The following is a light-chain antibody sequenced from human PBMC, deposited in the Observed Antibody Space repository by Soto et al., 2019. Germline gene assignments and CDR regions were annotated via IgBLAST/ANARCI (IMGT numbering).Light chain of an antibody. CDR2: AAS. Sequence: DIQMTQSPTSLSASVGDRVTITCRASQGIRNFVAWYQQKPGKAPKLLIYAASTLQSGVPSRFSGSGSGTDFTLKINSLQPEAVATYSCQKYSSVPVFGPGTKVEIK. J-gene: IGKJ3*01. CDR3: QKYSSVPV. CDR1: QGIRNF. V-gene: IGKV1-27*01.